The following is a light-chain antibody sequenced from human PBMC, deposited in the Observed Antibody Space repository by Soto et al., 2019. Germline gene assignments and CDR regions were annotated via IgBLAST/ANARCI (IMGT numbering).Light chain of an antibody. CDR1: QSISSQ. Sequence: DITMPPSTSSLSASVGDTITPTCRASQSISSQFSWYQQKPGKAPNLLKDTATNLQSGVPSRFGGSGSGTDFTLTISSLQPDDFVTYYCQQSYSPPISFGQGTRLEIK. CDR2: TAT. V-gene: IGKV1-39*01. J-gene: IGKJ5*01. CDR3: QQSYSPPIS.